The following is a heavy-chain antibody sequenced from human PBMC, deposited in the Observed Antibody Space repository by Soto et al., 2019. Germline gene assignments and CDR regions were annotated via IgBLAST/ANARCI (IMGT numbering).Heavy chain of an antibody. CDR1: GGYISSSSYY. Sequence: SETLALTYTVSGGYISSSSYYGGWIRKPPGKGLQWIGSIYYSGTTYYNPSRKSRVTVFVDTSKNQLSLKLRSVTAADTAVYYCARLGRTTLRYYYMDFWSKGTTVTVSS. CDR3: ARLGRTTLRYYYMDF. CDR2: IYYSGTT. V-gene: IGHV4-39*01. D-gene: IGHD1-1*01. J-gene: IGHJ6*03.